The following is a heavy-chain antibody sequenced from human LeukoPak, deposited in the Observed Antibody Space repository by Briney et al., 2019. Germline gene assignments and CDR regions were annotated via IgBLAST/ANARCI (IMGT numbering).Heavy chain of an antibody. V-gene: IGHV4-34*01. Sequence: SETLSLTCAVYGGSISGYYWSWIRQPPGKGLEWIGEINHSGSTNYNPSLKSRVTISVDTSKNQFSLNLSSVTAADTAVYYCARRITYYYSSGSYYYYYYYMDVWGKGTTVTISS. CDR3: ARRITYYYSSGSYYYYYYYMDV. CDR2: INHSGST. D-gene: IGHD3-10*01. CDR1: GGSISGYY. J-gene: IGHJ6*03.